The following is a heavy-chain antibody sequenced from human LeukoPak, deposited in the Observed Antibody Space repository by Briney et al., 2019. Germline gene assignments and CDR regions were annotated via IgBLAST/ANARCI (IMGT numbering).Heavy chain of an antibody. CDR2: ISGSGGST. J-gene: IGHJ4*02. CDR3: AGAREWELLGGY. D-gene: IGHD1-26*01. V-gene: IGHV3-23*01. Sequence: GGSLRLSCAASGFTFSSYAMSWVRQAPGKGLEWVSAISGSGGSTYYADSVKGRFTISRDNSKNTLYLQMNSLRAEDTAVYYCAGAREWELLGGYWGQGTLVTVSS. CDR1: GFTFSSYA.